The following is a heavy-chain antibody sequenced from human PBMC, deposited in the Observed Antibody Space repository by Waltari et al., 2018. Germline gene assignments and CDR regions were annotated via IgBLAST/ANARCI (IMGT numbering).Heavy chain of an antibody. CDR1: GFSFSDHY. Sequence: EVQLVESGGGLVQPGGSLRLSCAASGFSFSDHYMDWGRQAPGKGLEWISRTRNKANSFSTEYAASVKGRFTISRDDSKNSLYLQMNGLETEDTAVYYCARGGSYFPFDYWGQGTLVTVSS. J-gene: IGHJ4*02. D-gene: IGHD1-26*01. V-gene: IGHV3-72*01. CDR3: ARGGSYFPFDY. CDR2: TRNKANSFST.